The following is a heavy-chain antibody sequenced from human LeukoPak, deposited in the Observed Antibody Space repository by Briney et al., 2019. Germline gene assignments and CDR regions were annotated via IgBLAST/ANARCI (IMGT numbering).Heavy chain of an antibody. CDR3: ARLGYCSAGSCYSGFDY. J-gene: IGHJ4*02. V-gene: IGHV4-4*02. D-gene: IGHD2-15*01. CDR2: IYHSGST. CDR1: GGSISIINW. Sequence: PSETLSLTCAVSGGSISIINWWSWVRQPPGKGLGWIGEIYHSGSTNYNPSLKSRVTMSVDKSKNQFSLTLSSVTAADTAVYYCARLGYCSAGSCYSGFDYWGQGTLVTVSS.